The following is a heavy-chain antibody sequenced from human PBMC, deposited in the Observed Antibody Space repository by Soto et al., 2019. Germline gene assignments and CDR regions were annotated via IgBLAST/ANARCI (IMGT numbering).Heavy chain of an antibody. CDR1: GGSISSSNW. CDR2: IYHSGST. J-gene: IGHJ6*02. V-gene: IGHV4-4*02. CDR3: ASIPITMVRGAIYGMDV. D-gene: IGHD3-10*01. Sequence: PSETLSLTCAVSGGSISSSNWWSWVRQPPGKGLEWIGEIYHSGSTNYNPSLKSRVTISVDKSKNQFSLKLSSVTAADTAVYYCASIPITMVRGAIYGMDVWGQGTTVTVYS.